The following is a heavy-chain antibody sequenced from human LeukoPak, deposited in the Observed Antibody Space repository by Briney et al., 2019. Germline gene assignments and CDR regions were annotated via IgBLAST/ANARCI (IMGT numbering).Heavy chain of an antibody. CDR2: INDDATDN. D-gene: IGHD2-21*01. CDR3: ARDLDWLIYDY. V-gene: IGHV3-74*03. Sequence: VESLRLSCEASLFTFSSYNTHWVRQAPGGRRMWVSRINDDATDNKYAESVKGRFTISRDNAKNTLYLQMNSLRADDTAMYYCARDLDWLIYDYWGQGSLVAVSS. CDR1: LFTFSSYN. J-gene: IGHJ4*02.